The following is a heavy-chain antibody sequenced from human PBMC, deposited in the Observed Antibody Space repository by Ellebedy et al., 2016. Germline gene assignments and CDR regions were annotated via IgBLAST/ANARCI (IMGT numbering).Heavy chain of an antibody. V-gene: IGHV3-74*01. CDR3: ARVGGAHWRDY. CDR2: INSDGSST. Sequence: GGSLRLXCAASGFTFSSYWMHWVRQAPGKGLVWVSRINSDGSSTSYADSVKGRFTISRDNAKNTLYLQMNSLRAEDTAVYYCARVGGAHWRDYWGQGTLVTVSS. J-gene: IGHJ4*02. CDR1: GFTFSSYW. D-gene: IGHD3-16*01.